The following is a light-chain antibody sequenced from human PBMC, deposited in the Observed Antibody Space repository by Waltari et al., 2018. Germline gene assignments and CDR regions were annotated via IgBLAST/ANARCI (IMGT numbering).Light chain of an antibody. CDR1: QSISYY. V-gene: IGKV1-5*03. CDR3: QQYSSYST. J-gene: IGKJ2*01. Sequence: DIQMTQSPSTLSASLGDRVTITCRASQSISYYLAWYQHKPGKAPKLLISKASILESGVPSRFSGTGAGTEFTHTISSLQPDDLATYFCQQYSSYSTFGQGTKLEIK. CDR2: KAS.